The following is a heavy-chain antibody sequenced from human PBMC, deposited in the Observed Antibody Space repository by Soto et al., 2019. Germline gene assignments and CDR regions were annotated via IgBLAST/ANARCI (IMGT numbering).Heavy chain of an antibody. V-gene: IGHV3-15*01. D-gene: IGHD2-15*01. J-gene: IGHJ6*02. CDR1: GFTFSNAW. CDR2: IRSKTDGGTT. Sequence: GGSLRLSCAASGFTFSNAWLSWVRKAPGKGLEWVGRIRSKTDGGTTDYAAPVKGRFTISRDDSKNTLYLQMNSLQTEDSDVYYCATTSYCSGASCFAANYYYYAMDVWGQGTTVTVSS. CDR3: ATTSYCSGASCFAANYYYYAMDV.